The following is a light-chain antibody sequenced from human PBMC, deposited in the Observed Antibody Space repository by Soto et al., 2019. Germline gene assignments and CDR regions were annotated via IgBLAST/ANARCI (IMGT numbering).Light chain of an antibody. CDR1: QSLVHSDGNTY. CDR3: KQATQFPRT. V-gene: IGKV2-24*01. Sequence: DIVLHQTPLSSPVTLGHPASISCWSSQSLVHSDGNTYLSWLQQRPGQPPRLLIYKIFTRYSGFTHRVSGSGAGTDFTLKISRVEAEDVEVYYCKQATQFPRTFGQGTKVEIK. J-gene: IGKJ1*01. CDR2: KIF.